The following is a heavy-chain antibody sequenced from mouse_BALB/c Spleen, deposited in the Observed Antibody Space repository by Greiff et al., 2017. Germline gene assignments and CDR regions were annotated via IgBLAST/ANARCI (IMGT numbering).Heavy chain of an antibody. CDR2: ISSGGSYT. Sequence: EVQLVESGGDLVKPGGSLKLSCAASGFTFSSYGMSWVRQTPDKRLEWVATISSGGSYTYYPDSVKGRFTISRDNAKNTLYLQMSSLKSEDTAMYYCARHLDYAGGAMDYWGQGTSVTVSS. V-gene: IGHV5-6*01. D-gene: IGHD2-4*01. CDR1: GFTFSSYG. CDR3: ARHLDYAGGAMDY. J-gene: IGHJ4*01.